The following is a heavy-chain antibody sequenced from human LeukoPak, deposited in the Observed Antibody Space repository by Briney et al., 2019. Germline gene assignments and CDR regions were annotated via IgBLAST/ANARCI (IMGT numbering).Heavy chain of an antibody. J-gene: IGHJ3*02. V-gene: IGHV3-48*04. D-gene: IGHD5-24*01. CDR2: ISYNSETA. CDR1: GFTFSNYA. CDR3: TRSGDGAFDT. Sequence: GGSLRLSCAASGFTFSNYALSWVRQTPGKGLEWVSYISYNSETAHYADSVRGRFTISRDNAKNSLYLQMNSLRAEDTAVYYCTRSGDGAFDTWGQGTMVTVSS.